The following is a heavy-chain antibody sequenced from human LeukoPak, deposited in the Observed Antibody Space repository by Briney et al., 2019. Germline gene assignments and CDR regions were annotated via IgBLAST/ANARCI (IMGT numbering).Heavy chain of an antibody. J-gene: IGHJ4*02. Sequence: PGGSLRLSCAASGFTFSSYGMHWVRQAPGKGLEWVAVIWYDGSNKYYADSVKGRFTISRDNAKNSLYLQMNSLRAEDTAVYYCARDRTYGSGSYSFDYWGQGTLVTVSS. V-gene: IGHV3-33*01. CDR2: IWYDGSNK. D-gene: IGHD3-10*01. CDR3: ARDRTYGSGSYSFDY. CDR1: GFTFSSYG.